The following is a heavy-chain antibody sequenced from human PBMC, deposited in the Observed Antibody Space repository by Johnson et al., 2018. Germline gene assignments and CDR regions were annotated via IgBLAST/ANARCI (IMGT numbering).Heavy chain of an antibody. V-gene: IGHV3-7*01. CDR2: INQDGSEK. D-gene: IGHD2-8*01. CDR3: AREGVSTSDVFDI. Sequence: EVQLVESWGGLVQPGGSLRLSCAASGFTFNTYWMSWVRPVPGKGLEWVANINQDGSEKSYVDAVKGRFTISRDNAKNSLYLQMNGLRAEDTAVYYCAREGVSTSDVFDIWGQGTMVTVSS. J-gene: IGHJ3*02. CDR1: GFTFNTYW.